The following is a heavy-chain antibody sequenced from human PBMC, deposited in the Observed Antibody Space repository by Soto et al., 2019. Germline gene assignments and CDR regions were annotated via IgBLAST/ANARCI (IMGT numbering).Heavy chain of an antibody. Sequence: EVQLVESGGGLVQPGGSLRLSCAASGFTFSSYDMHWVRQATGKGLEWVSAIGTAGDTYYPGSVQGRFTISRENAKNSLYLQMNGLRAEDTAVYYCARDLSAAAGTYYGMDVWGQGTTVTVSS. J-gene: IGHJ6*02. CDR1: GFTFSSYD. CDR2: IGTAGDT. V-gene: IGHV3-13*01. CDR3: ARDLSAAAGTYYGMDV. D-gene: IGHD6-13*01.